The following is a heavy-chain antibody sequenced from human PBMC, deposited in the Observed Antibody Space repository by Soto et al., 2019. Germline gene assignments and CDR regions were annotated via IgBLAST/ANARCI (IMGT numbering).Heavy chain of an antibody. CDR1: GGSISSSNW. Sequence: QVQLQESGPGLVKPSGTLSLTCAVSGGSISSSNWWSWVRQPPGKGLEWIGEIYHSGSTNYNPSLKSRVTISVDKSKNQFSLKLSSVTAADTAVYYCARIAEGVITPPGYYFDYWGQGTLVTVSS. V-gene: IGHV4-4*02. D-gene: IGHD3-22*01. CDR2: IYHSGST. CDR3: ARIAEGVITPPGYYFDY. J-gene: IGHJ4*02.